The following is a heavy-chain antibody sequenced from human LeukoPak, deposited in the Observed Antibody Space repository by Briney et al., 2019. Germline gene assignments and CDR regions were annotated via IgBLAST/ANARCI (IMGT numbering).Heavy chain of an antibody. V-gene: IGHV3-21*01. CDR2: ISSSSSYI. CDR1: GSTFSSYS. CDR3: AREAPMVAIFDY. D-gene: IGHD2-15*01. J-gene: IGHJ4*02. Sequence: GGSLRLSCAASGSTFSSYSMNWVRQAPGKGLEWVSSISSSSSYIYYADSVKGRFTISRDNAKNSLYLQMSSLRAEDTAVYYCAREAPMVAIFDYWGQGTLVTVSS.